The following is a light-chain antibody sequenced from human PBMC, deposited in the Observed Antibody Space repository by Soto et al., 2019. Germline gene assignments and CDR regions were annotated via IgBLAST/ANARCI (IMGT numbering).Light chain of an antibody. V-gene: IGLV1-40*01. Sequence: QSVLTQPPSVSGAPGQRVTISCTGSSSNIGASDVHWYQQLPGTAPKLLIYGNSNRPSGVPDRFSGSKSGTSASLAITGLQAEDEADYYCQSCDSSLSDGVFGGGTKLTVL. CDR3: QSCDSSLSDGV. J-gene: IGLJ2*01. CDR2: GNS. CDR1: SSNIGASD.